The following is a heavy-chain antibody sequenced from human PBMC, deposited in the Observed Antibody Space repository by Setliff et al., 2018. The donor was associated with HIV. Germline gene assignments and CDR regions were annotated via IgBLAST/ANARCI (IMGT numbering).Heavy chain of an antibody. CDR1: GGSITSSY. D-gene: IGHD3-22*01. J-gene: IGHJ4*02. CDR3: ARGGSYDTFDY. V-gene: IGHV4-4*07. Sequence: LSLTCTVSGGSITSSYWSWIRQPAGKGLEWIGRVYTSGSTNYNPSLKSRVTMSIDASKKQFSLKLASVTAADTAVYYCARGGSYDTFDYWGQGTLVTVSS. CDR2: VYTSGST.